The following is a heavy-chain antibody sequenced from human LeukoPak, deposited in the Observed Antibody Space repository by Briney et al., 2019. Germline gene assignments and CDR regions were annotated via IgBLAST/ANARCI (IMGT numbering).Heavy chain of an antibody. CDR1: GGSISSYY. CDR3: ARANIVGATAGFDY. CDR2: IYTSGST. J-gene: IGHJ4*02. D-gene: IGHD1-26*01. V-gene: IGHV4-4*07. Sequence: SETLSLTCTVSGGSISSYYRSWIRQPAGKGLEWIGRIYTSGSTNYNPSLKSRVTMSVDTSKNQFSLKLSSVTAADTAVYYCARANIVGATAGFDYWGQGTLVTVSS.